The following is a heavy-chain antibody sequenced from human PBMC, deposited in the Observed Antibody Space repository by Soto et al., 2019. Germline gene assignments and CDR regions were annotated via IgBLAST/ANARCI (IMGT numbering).Heavy chain of an antibody. CDR3: ARELPTYCSSTSCQHRDY. Sequence: SETLSLTCTVSGGSISSGGYYWSWIRQHPGKGLEWIGYIYYSGSTYYNPSLKSRVTISVDTSKNQFSLKLSSVTAVDTAVYYCARELPTYCSSTSCQHRDYWGQGTLVTVSS. D-gene: IGHD2-2*01. CDR2: IYYSGST. CDR1: GGSISSGGYY. J-gene: IGHJ4*02. V-gene: IGHV4-31*03.